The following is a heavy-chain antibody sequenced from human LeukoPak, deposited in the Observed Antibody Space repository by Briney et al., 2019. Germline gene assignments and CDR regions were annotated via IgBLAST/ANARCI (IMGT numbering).Heavy chain of an antibody. CDR2: IYTSGST. J-gene: IGHJ5*02. V-gene: IGHV4-4*07. CDR3: ARDLTPVGQWLVREGDWFDP. D-gene: IGHD6-19*01. Sequence: PSETLSLTCTVSGGSISSYYWSWIRQPAGKGLEWTGRIYTSGSTNYNPSLKSRVTMSVDTSKNQFSLKLSSVTAADTAVYYCARDLTPVGQWLVREGDWFDPWGQGTLVTVSS. CDR1: GGSISSYY.